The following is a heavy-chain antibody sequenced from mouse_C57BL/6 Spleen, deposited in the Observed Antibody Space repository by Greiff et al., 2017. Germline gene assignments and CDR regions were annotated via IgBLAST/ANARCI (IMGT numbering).Heavy chain of an antibody. CDR3: ARAHYYGSSYFDY. CDR1: GYTFTSYW. CDR2: IHPNSGST. D-gene: IGHD1-1*01. J-gene: IGHJ2*01. V-gene: IGHV1-64*01. Sequence: QVQLQQPGAELVKPGASVKLSCKASGYTFTSYWMHWVKQRPGQGLEWIGMIHPNSGSTNYNEKFKSKATLTADKSSSTAYMQLSSLTSEDSAVYDCARAHYYGSSYFDYWGQGTTLTVSS.